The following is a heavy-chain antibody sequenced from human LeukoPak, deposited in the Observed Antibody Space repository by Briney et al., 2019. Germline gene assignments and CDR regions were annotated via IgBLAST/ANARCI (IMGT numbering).Heavy chain of an antibody. J-gene: IGHJ1*01. D-gene: IGHD4-11*01. V-gene: IGHV3-7*01. Sequence: GGSLRLSCETSGFIFSNCWMTWVRQAPGKGLEWVANIKTDASEKYYADSVKGRFTISRDNAKNSLYLQVNSLRAEDTAVYYCATYSTRNAREFQSWGQGTLVTVSS. CDR2: IKTDASEK. CDR3: ATYSTRNAREFQS. CDR1: GFIFSNCW.